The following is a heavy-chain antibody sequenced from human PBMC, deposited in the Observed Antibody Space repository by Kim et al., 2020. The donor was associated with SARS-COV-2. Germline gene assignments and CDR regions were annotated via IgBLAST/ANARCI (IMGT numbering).Heavy chain of an antibody. CDR2: ISADESIK. Sequence: GRSLRLSCAGSGFTFGSAHMHWVRQAPGKGLEWVAVISADESIKGYADSVRGRFSGSRDNSQNTLFLQIDSLRPEDTAVYYCAREGHSSGRAGNFDNWC. V-gene: IGHV3-30*03. D-gene: IGHD6-19*01. CDR1: GFTFGSAH. CDR3: AREGHSSGRAGNFDN. J-gene: IGHJ4*01.